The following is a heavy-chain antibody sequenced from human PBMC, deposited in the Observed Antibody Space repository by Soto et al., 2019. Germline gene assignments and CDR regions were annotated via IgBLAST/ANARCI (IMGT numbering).Heavy chain of an antibody. J-gene: IGHJ5*02. V-gene: IGHV3-23*01. CDR3: AKETSLHDVWSGKDA. D-gene: IGHD3-3*01. CDR1: GFAFSSYS. Sequence: DVQLLQTGGGLVQPGGSLRLSCAASGFAFSSYSMAWVRQTPEKGLQWVSAIGGGGDTHYAESVEGRFTISRDISKNTLYQEMNSQRADDTARYFCAKETSLHDVWSGKDAWGQGTLVTVSS. CDR2: IGGGGDT.